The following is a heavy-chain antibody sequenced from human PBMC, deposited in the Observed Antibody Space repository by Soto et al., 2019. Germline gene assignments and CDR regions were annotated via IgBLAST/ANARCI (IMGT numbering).Heavy chain of an antibody. V-gene: IGHV3-7*01. CDR1: GFTFSSYW. J-gene: IGHJ6*03. Sequence: GGSLRLSCAASGFTFSSYWMSWVRQAPGKGLEWVANIKQDGSEKYYVDSVKGRFTISRDNAKNSLYLQMNSLRAEDTAVYYCARDLFGELYYYYYYMDVWGKGTTVTVSS. CDR2: IKQDGSEK. CDR3: ARDLFGELYYYYYYMDV. D-gene: IGHD3-10*02.